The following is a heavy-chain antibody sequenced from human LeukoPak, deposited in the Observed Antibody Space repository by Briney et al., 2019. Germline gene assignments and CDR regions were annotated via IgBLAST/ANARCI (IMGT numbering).Heavy chain of an antibody. J-gene: IGHJ4*02. D-gene: IGHD6-19*01. V-gene: IGHV5-51*01. Sequence: GESLKISCKGSGYSFTSYWIGWVRQMPGKGLEWMGIIYPGDSDTRYSPSFQGQVTISADKSISTAYLQWSSLKASDTAMYYCARRAGCSSGWYYFDYWGQGTLVTVSS. CDR2: IYPGDSDT. CDR1: GYSFTSYW. CDR3: ARRAGCSSGWYYFDY.